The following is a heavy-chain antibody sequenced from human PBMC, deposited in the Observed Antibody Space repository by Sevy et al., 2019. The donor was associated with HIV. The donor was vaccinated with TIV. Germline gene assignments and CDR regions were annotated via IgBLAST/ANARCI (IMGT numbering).Heavy chain of an antibody. CDR1: GFTFKNAW. CDR2: IKSNSDGGKT. CDR3: TTKDNFWSGYQYFAY. D-gene: IGHD3-3*01. V-gene: IGHV3-15*01. Sequence: GGSLRLSCEASGFTFKNAWMTWVRQAPGRGLEWVGRIKSNSDGGKTDYAVPVKGRFTISRDASKNTLFLQMSSLKIEDTAVYFCTTKDNFWSGYQYFAYWGQGTLVTVSS. J-gene: IGHJ4*02.